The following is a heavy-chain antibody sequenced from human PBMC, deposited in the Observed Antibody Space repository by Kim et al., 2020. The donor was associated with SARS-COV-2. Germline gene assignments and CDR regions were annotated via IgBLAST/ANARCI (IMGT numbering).Heavy chain of an antibody. CDR3: ARDHCSGGSCSGFYFDY. CDR1: GGSISSYY. Sequence: SETLSLTCTVSGGSISSYYWSWIRQPAGKGLEWIGRIYTSGSTNYNPSLKSRVTMSVDTSKNQFSLKLSSVTAADTAVYYCARDHCSGGSCSGFYFDYWGQGTLVTVSS. CDR2: IYTSGST. D-gene: IGHD2-15*01. J-gene: IGHJ4*02. V-gene: IGHV4-4*07.